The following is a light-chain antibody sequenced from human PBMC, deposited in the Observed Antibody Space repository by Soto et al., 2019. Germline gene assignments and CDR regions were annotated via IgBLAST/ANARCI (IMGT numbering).Light chain of an antibody. CDR2: AAS. CDR1: QNIKTY. V-gene: IGKV1-39*01. CDR3: QQSFSSPPWT. J-gene: IGKJ1*01. Sequence: SQMTQSRSSLSASVGYSFTIICRASQNIKTYLNWYQQKPGKAPNLLXYAASSLHSGVPSRFSGSGSATDFTLTISSLQPEDFATYYCQQSFSSPPWTFGQGTKVDIK.